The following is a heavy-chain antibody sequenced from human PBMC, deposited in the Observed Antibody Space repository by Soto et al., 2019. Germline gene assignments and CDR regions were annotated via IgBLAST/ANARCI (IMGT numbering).Heavy chain of an antibody. CDR2: ISWNSGSI. D-gene: IGHD6-13*01. CDR3: AKDRGIAAAGRYYYYGMEV. V-gene: IGHV3-9*01. CDR1: GFTFDDYA. J-gene: IGHJ6*04. Sequence: GWSLRLSCAASGFTFDDYAMHLVRQAPGKGLEWVSGISWNSGSIGYADCVKGRFTISRDNAKNSLYLQMNSLGAEDTALYYCAKDRGIAAAGRYYYYGMEVWGKGTKVTASS.